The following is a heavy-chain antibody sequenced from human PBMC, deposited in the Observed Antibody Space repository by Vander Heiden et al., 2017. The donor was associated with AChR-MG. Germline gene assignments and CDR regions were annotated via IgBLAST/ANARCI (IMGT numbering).Heavy chain of an antibody. CDR2: FDPEDGET. D-gene: IGHD2-15*01. J-gene: IGHJ3*02. Sequence: QVQLVQSGAEAKKPGAHVKVSCEVPGYTRTELSTPRARQAPGKGLEWMGGFDPEDGETIYAQKFQGRVTMTEDTSTDTAYMELSSLRSEDTAVYYCATEKVGYCSGGSCYSQSVGAFDIWGQGTMVTVSS. CDR3: ATEKVGYCSGGSCYSQSVGAFDI. CDR1: GYTRTELS. V-gene: IGHV1-24*01.